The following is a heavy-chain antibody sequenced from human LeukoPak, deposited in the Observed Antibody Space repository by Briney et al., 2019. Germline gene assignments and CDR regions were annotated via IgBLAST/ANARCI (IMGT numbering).Heavy chain of an antibody. J-gene: IGHJ4*02. Sequence: WETLSLTCNVIGDSFTDYYWNWIRQPPGKGLEWIGYIYYNENSNYSPSLKGRVTLSVDTSRNQFSLHLASVTAADTAMYYCARDGGLQSHFDFWGQGILVTVAS. CDR3: ARDGGLQSHFDF. CDR2: IYYNENS. D-gene: IGHD3-16*01. CDR1: GDSFTDYY. V-gene: IGHV4-59*01.